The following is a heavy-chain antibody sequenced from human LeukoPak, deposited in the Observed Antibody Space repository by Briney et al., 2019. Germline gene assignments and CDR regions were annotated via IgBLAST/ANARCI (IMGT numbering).Heavy chain of an antibody. CDR3: ARVSFYDDSSGPY. D-gene: IGHD3-22*01. CDR1: GFTFSIYS. J-gene: IGHJ4*02. Sequence: GGSLRLSCAASGFTFSIYSMNWVRRAPGKGREWGSYISGISSTIYYADSVKGRFTISRDNAKNSLYLQMNSLRAEDTAVYYCARVSFYDDSSGPYWGQGTLVTVSS. CDR2: ISGISSTI. V-gene: IGHV3-48*01.